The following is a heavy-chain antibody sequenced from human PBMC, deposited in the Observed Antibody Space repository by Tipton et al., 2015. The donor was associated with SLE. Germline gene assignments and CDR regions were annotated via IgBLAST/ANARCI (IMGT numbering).Heavy chain of an antibody. CDR2: IYHSGST. CDR1: GGSISGYS. V-gene: IGHV4-59*01. Sequence: GLVKPSETLSLTCTVSGGSISGYSWSWVRQPPGKGLEWIGYIYHSGSTNYNPSLKSRVTMSVDTSENQFSLKLTSVTAADTAVYYCARGRYCGGGSCFDWFFDLWGRGTLVTVSS. D-gene: IGHD2-15*01. J-gene: IGHJ2*01. CDR3: ARGRYCGGGSCFDWFFDL.